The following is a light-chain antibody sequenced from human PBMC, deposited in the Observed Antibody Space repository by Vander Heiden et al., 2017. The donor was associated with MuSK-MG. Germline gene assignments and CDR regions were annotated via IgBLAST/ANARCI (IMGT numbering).Light chain of an antibody. J-gene: IGKJ3*01. CDR1: QVINNG. V-gene: IGKV1-12*02. CDR2: LVS. CDR3: QQTNSFPYT. Sequence: DIHQTQPPSSVSASVGDSVTITCRASQVINNGLAWYQQRPGRAPTVLVYLVSRLESGVPSRFSGSGSGTDFTLTINSLQPEDSAIYYCQQTNSFPYTFGHGTTVDVK.